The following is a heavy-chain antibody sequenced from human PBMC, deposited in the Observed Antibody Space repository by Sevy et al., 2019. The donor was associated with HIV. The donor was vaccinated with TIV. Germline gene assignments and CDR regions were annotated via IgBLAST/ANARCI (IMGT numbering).Heavy chain of an antibody. CDR1: GYIFTSYW. CDR3: AKGCFDTNGYHPYYFDY. J-gene: IGHJ4*02. V-gene: IGHV5-51*01. CDR2: IYPGHSDT. D-gene: IGHD2-8*01. Sequence: EQSLKISCKGSGYIFTSYWIAWVRQMTGKGLQSMGIIYPGHSDTKYSPSFQGQATISADKSISTAYLQWSSLKASDTAMYYCAKGCFDTNGYHPYYFDYWGQGTLVIVSS.